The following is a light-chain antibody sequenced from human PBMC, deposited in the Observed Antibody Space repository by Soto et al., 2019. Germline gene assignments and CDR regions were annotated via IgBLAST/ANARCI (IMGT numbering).Light chain of an antibody. V-gene: IGLV2-14*03. Sequence: QSVLTQPASVSGSPGQSITISCTGTSSDVVTYEYVSWYQHHPGKAPKLMIYDVSNRPSGVSDRFSGSKSGNTASLTISGLQAEDEADYYCSSYASNGDVLFGGGTKLTVL. J-gene: IGLJ2*01. CDR1: SSDVVTYEY. CDR3: SSYASNGDVL. CDR2: DVS.